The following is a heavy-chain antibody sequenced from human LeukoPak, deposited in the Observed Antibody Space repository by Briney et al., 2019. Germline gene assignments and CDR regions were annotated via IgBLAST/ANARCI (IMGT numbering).Heavy chain of an antibody. Sequence: SETLSLTCTVSGGSISSYYGSWIRQPPGKGLEWIGYIYYSGSTNYNPSPKSRVTISVDTSKNQFSLKLSSVTAADTAVYYCARGPLWFGEYYFDYWGQGTLVTVSS. CDR1: GGSISSYY. D-gene: IGHD3-10*01. CDR2: IYYSGST. CDR3: ARGPLWFGEYYFDY. V-gene: IGHV4-59*01. J-gene: IGHJ4*02.